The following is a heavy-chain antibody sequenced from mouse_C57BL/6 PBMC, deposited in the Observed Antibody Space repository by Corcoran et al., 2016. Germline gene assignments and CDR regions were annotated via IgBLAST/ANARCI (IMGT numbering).Heavy chain of an antibody. V-gene: IGHV9-3*01. D-gene: IGHD2-5*01. Sequence: QIQLVQSGPELKKPGETVKISCKASGYTFTTYGMSWVKQAPGKGLKWMGWINTYSGVPTYADDFKGRFAFSLETSASTAYLQINNLKNEDTATYFCARSYYSNYEGAMDYLGQGTSVTVSS. CDR2: INTYSGVP. CDR3: ARSYYSNYEGAMDY. J-gene: IGHJ4*01. CDR1: GYTFTTYG.